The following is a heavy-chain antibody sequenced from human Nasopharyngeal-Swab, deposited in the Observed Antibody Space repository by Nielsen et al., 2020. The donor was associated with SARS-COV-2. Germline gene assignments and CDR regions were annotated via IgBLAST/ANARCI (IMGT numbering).Heavy chain of an antibody. V-gene: IGHV3-48*01. CDR1: GFTFSSYS. CDR3: ARGTPGIPGVDY. CDR2: ISSSGSTI. Sequence: GESLKISCAASGFTFSSYSMNWVRQAPAKGLEWLSYISSSGSTIYYADSVKGRFTISRDNSKNTVYLQLGSLTAEDMAVYFCARGTPGIPGVDYWGQGTLVTVSS. J-gene: IGHJ4*02. D-gene: IGHD2-8*02.